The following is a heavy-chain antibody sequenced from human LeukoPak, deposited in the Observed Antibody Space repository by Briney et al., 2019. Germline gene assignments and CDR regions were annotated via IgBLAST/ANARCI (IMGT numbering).Heavy chain of an antibody. D-gene: IGHD3-22*01. CDR2: INPKSGGT. CDR3: ARASVSESIVVIRGFDY. Sequence: GAPVKVSCKASGYTFIGYYMHWVRQAPGQGLEWMGWINPKSGGTNYAQNFQGRVTMTRDTSITTAYMELSSLRSDDTAVYYCARASVSESIVVIRGFDYWGQGTLVTVSS. J-gene: IGHJ4*02. V-gene: IGHV1-2*02. CDR1: GYTFIGYY.